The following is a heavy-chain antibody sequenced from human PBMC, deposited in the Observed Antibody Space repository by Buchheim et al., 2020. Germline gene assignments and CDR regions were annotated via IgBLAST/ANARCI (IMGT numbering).Heavy chain of an antibody. V-gene: IGHV4-59*01. J-gene: IGHJ5*02. CDR2: IYYSGST. CDR3: ARGGTDYGGYKWFDP. D-gene: IGHD4-23*01. CDR1: GGSISGYY. Sequence: QVQLQESGPGVVKPWETLSLTCTVSGGSISGYYWTWIRQPPGQGLEWIGYIYYSGSTNYNPSLQSRVTISVDTSKKQFSLRLSSVTTADTAVYYCARGGTDYGGYKWFDPWGQGTL.